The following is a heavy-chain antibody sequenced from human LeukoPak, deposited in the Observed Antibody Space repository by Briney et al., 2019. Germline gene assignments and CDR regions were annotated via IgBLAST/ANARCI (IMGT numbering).Heavy chain of an antibody. D-gene: IGHD1-26*01. CDR2: ISYDGSNK. CDR3: ARDLVGAFDY. V-gene: IGHV3-30*04. CDR1: GLTFSSYA. J-gene: IGHJ4*02. Sequence: HPGRSLRLSCAASGLTFSSYAMHWVRQAPGKGLEWVAVISYDGSNKYYADSVKGRFTISRDNSKNTLYLQMNSLRAEDTAVYYCARDLVGAFDYWGQGTLVTVSS.